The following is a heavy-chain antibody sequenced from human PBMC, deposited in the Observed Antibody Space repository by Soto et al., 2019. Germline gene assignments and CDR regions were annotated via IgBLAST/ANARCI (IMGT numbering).Heavy chain of an antibody. Sequence: ASVKVSCKASGYTFTGYYMHWVRQAPGQGLEWMGWINPNSGGTNYAQKFQGRVTMTRDTSISTAYMELSRLRSDDTAVYYCAVLNYDFWSGFLVPGSMDVWGQGTTVTVSS. CDR2: INPNSGGT. J-gene: IGHJ6*02. CDR1: GYTFTGYY. V-gene: IGHV1-2*02. CDR3: AVLNYDFWSGFLVPGSMDV. D-gene: IGHD3-3*01.